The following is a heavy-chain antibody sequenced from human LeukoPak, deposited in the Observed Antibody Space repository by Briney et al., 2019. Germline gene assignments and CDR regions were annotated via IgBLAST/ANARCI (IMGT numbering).Heavy chain of an antibody. Sequence: ASVKVSCKASGYTFTSYAISWVRQAPGQGLEWMGWISVYNGNTNYARKLQGRVTVTTDTSTSTAYMELRSLTSDDTAVYYCARVEEVRGGITSFDYWGQGTLVTVSS. V-gene: IGHV1-18*01. J-gene: IGHJ4*02. CDR1: GYTFTSYA. CDR2: ISVYNGNT. CDR3: ARVEEVRGGITSFDY. D-gene: IGHD3-10*01.